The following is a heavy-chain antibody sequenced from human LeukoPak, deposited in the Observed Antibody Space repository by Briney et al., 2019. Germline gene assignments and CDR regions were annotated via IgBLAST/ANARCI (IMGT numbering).Heavy chain of an antibody. J-gene: IGHJ4*02. CDR1: GGSISSGSYY. Sequence: SETLSLTCTVSGGSISSGSYYWSWIRQPAGKGLEWIGRIYTSGSTNYNPSLKSRVTISVDTSKNQFSLKLSSVTAADTAVYYCASGGDSSGWVFVDYWGQGTLVTVPS. V-gene: IGHV4-61*02. D-gene: IGHD6-19*01. CDR2: IYTSGST. CDR3: ASGGDSSGWVFVDY.